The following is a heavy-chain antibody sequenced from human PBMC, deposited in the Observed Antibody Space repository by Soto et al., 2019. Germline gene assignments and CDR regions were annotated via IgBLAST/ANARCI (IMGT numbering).Heavy chain of an antibody. CDR2: ISRGSVYI. CDR1: GFRFDDSA. D-gene: IGHD6-19*01. CDR3: AKQYGTGWFDY. Sequence: GGSLRLSCAASGFRFDDSALHWVRQAPGKGLEWVSGISRGSVYIGYGESVRGRFTISRDNARNTLYLDMHSLRGDDTALYYCAKQYGTGWFDYWGQGILVTVSS. J-gene: IGHJ4*02. V-gene: IGHV3-9*01.